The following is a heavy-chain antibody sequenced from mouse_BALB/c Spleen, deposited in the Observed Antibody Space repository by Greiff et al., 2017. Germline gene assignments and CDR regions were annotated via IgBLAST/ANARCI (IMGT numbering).Heavy chain of an antibody. CDR1: GYAFTNYL. CDR3: ARRTTFYYAMDY. V-gene: IGHV1-54*03. Sequence: VQLKESGAELVRPGTSVKVSCKASGYAFTNYLIEWVKQRPGQGLEWIGVINPGSGGTNYNEKFKGKATLTADKSSSTAYMQLSSLTSDDSAVYFCARRTTFYYAMDYWGQGTSVTVSS. J-gene: IGHJ4*01. D-gene: IGHD2-1*01. CDR2: INPGSGGT.